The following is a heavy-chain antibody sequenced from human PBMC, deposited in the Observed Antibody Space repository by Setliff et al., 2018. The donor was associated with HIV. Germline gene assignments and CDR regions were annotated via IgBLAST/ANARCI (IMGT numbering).Heavy chain of an antibody. D-gene: IGHD2-2*01. CDR2: ISAYNGHT. CDR3: ATSSRIYYYSYMDV. CDR1: GYIFNTNG. J-gene: IGHJ6*03. Sequence: ASVKVSCKGSGYIFNTNGISWVRQAPGQGLEWMGWISAYNGHTNYAQKLQGRVTMTTDTSTSTAYMELRTLRSDDTAVYYCATSSRIYYYSYMDVWGKGTTVTVSS. V-gene: IGHV1-18*01.